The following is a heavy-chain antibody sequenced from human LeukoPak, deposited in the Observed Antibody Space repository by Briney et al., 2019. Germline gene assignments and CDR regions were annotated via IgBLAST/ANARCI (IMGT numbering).Heavy chain of an antibody. CDR2: IYYSGST. Sequence: SETLSLTCSVSGDSIRNYFWSWIRQPAGKGLEWIGNIYYSGSTKYNPSLKSRVTISVDTSKNHFSLKLSSVTAADTAVYYCARHGNYYDSSGYNYYFDYWGQGTLGTVSS. V-gene: IGHV4-59*08. J-gene: IGHJ4*02. CDR1: GDSIRNYF. D-gene: IGHD3-22*01. CDR3: ARHGNYYDSSGYNYYFDY.